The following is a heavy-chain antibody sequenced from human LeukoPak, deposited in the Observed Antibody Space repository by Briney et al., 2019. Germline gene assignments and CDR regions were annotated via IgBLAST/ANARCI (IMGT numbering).Heavy chain of an antibody. V-gene: IGHV3-23*01. CDR2: ISGSGGST. CDR1: GLIVSSNY. D-gene: IGHD1-26*01. Sequence: GGSLRLSCAASGLIVSSNYMSWVRQAPGKGLEWVSAISGSGGSTYYADSVKGRFTISRDNSKNTLYLQMNSLRAEDTAVYYCAKAPRGATYYWGQGTLVTVSS. CDR3: AKAPRGATYY. J-gene: IGHJ4*02.